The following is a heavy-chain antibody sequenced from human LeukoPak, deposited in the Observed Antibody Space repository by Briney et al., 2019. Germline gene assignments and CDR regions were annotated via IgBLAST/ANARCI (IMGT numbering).Heavy chain of an antibody. CDR3: ARDERDVVVVPGAMPY. CDR1: GYSFTNYY. J-gene: IGHJ4*02. CDR2: INPSGGST. D-gene: IGHD2-2*01. V-gene: IGHV1-46*01. Sequence: ASVKVSCKASGYSFTNYYMRWVRQAPGQGLEWMGIINPSGGSTTNAQKFRGRVTMTRDTSTTTVYMELSSLRSDDTAMYYCARDERDVVVVPGAMPYWGQGTLVTVSS.